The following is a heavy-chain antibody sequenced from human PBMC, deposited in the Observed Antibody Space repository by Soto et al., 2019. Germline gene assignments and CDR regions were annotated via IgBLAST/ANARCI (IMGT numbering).Heavy chain of an antibody. CDR2: ISAYNGNT. V-gene: IGHV1-18*04. CDR3: ARVYCSGGSCYSVYYGMDV. CDR1: GYTFTSYG. J-gene: IGHJ6*02. Sequence: TSVKVSCKASGYTFTSYGISWVRQAPGQGLEWMGWISAYNGNTNYAQKLQGRVTMTTDTSTSTAYMELRSLRSDDTAVYYCARVYCSGGSCYSVYYGMDVWGQGXTVTVSS. D-gene: IGHD2-15*01.